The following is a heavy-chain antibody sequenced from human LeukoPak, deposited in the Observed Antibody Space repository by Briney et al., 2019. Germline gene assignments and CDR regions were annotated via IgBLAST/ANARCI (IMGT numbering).Heavy chain of an antibody. J-gene: IGHJ4*02. CDR2: ISGNNGNT. CDR3: ARVGLTWWDLPDY. D-gene: IGHD2-15*01. CDR1: GYTFINYG. Sequence: GASVTVSFTTSGYTFINYGFIWVRQAPGQGLEWMGWISGNNGNTKYAQKLQDRVTMTTDTSTGTAYMELRSLSSDDTAIYYCARVGLTWWDLPDYWGQGTLVTVSS. V-gene: IGHV1-18*01.